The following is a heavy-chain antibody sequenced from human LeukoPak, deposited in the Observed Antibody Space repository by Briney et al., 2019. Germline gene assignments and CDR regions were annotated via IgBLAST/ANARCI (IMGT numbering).Heavy chain of an antibody. V-gene: IGHV4-39*07. D-gene: IGHD3-10*01. Sequence: SETLSLTCTVSGGSISSSSYYWGWIRQPPGKGLEWIGSIYYSGSTYYNPSLKSRVTISVDTSKNQFSLKLSSVTAADTAVYYCARSGLLWFGEPLGDVWGQGTTVTVSS. CDR3: ARSGLLWFGEPLGDV. CDR2: IYYSGST. J-gene: IGHJ6*02. CDR1: GGSISSSSYY.